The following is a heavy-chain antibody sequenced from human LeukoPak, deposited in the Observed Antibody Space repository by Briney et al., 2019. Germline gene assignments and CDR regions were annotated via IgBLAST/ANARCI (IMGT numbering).Heavy chain of an antibody. J-gene: IGHJ4*02. Sequence: SETLSLTCTVSGGSISSSSHYWGWIRQPPGKGLEWIGSIYYSGSTYYNPSLKSRVTISVDTSKNQFSLKLSSVTAADTAVYYCARHTSKGRAQMTWYYCDSSGYPRRGHFDYWGQGTLVTVSS. CDR3: ARHTSKGRAQMTWYYCDSSGYPRRGHFDY. V-gene: IGHV4-39*01. D-gene: IGHD3-22*01. CDR1: GGSISSSSHY. CDR2: IYYSGST.